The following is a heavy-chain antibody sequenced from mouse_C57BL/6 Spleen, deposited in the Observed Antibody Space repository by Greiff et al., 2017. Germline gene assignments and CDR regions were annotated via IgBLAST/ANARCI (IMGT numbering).Heavy chain of an antibody. D-gene: IGHD2-4*01. J-gene: IGHJ2*01. CDR2: ISSGSSTI. CDR3: ARTYYDYVDY. Sequence: VHLVESGGGLVKPGGSLKLSCAASGFTFSDYGMHWVRQAPEKGLEWVAYISSGSSTIYYADTVKGRFTISRDNAKNTLFLQMTSLRSEDTAMYYCARTYYDYVDYWGQGTTLTVSS. CDR1: GFTFSDYG. V-gene: IGHV5-17*01.